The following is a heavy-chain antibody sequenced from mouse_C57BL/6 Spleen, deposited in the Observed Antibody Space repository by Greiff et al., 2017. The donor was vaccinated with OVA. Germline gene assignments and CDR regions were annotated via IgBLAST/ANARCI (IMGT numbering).Heavy chain of an antibody. V-gene: IGHV1-7*01. CDR1: GYTFTSYW. J-gene: IGHJ2*01. CDR2: INPSSGYT. CDR3: ARDWEVYYAYDWDGGYFDY. D-gene: IGHD2-2*01. Sequence: QVQLQQSGAELAKPGASVKLSCKASGYTFTSYWMHWVKQRPGQGLEWIGYINPSSGYTKYNQKFKDKATLTADKSSSTAYMQLSSLTYEDSAVYYCARDWEVYYAYDWDGGYFDYWGQGTTLTVSS.